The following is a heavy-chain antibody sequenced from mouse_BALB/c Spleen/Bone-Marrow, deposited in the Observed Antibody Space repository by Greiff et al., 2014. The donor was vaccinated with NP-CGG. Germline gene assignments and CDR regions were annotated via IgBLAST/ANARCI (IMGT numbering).Heavy chain of an antibody. J-gene: IGHJ4*01. CDR3: ARGSSCAMDY. V-gene: IGHV1-14*01. CDR1: GFTFNSYV. Sequence: VQLQQSGPELVKPGGSVKMSCKASGFTFNSYVMPWGEQKPGQGLEWIGYINPNNDGTKYNERFKGKATLTSDKSSSTAYMELSSLTSEDSAVYYCARGSSCAMDYWGQGTSVTVSS. CDR2: INPNNDGT. D-gene: IGHD1-1*01.